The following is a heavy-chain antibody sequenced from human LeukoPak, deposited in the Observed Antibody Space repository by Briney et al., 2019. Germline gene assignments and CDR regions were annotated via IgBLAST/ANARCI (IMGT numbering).Heavy chain of an antibody. J-gene: IGHJ6*03. Sequence: SETLSLTCAVYGGSFSGYYWSWIRQTPGKELEWIGEIKHSGSTNYNPSLKSRVTISVDTSKNQLSLKLSSVTAADTAVYYCARRGYSSSWYNHYYYYYYMDVWGKGTTVTISS. V-gene: IGHV4-34*01. CDR3: ARRGYSSSWYNHYYYYYYMDV. CDR2: IKHSGST. CDR1: GGSFSGYY. D-gene: IGHD6-13*01.